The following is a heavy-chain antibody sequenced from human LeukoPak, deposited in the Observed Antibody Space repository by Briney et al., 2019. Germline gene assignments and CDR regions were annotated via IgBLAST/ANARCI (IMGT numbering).Heavy chain of an antibody. CDR2: IIPSFGTA. Sequence: ASVKVSCKASGGTFSSYGISWVRQAPGQGLEWMGGIIPSFGTANYAQKFRGRVTITADESTRTAYMELSSLRSEDTAVYYCARLSTGGYYYGSGFDYWGQGTLVTVSS. CDR1: GGTFSSYG. D-gene: IGHD3-10*01. CDR3: ARLSTGGYYYGSGFDY. V-gene: IGHV1-69*01. J-gene: IGHJ4*02.